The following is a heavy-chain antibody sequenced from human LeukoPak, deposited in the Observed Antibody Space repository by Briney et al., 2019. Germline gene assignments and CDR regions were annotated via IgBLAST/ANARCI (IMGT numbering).Heavy chain of an antibody. J-gene: IGHJ3*02. Sequence: PGGSLRLSCAASGFSFSSYWMSWVRQAPGKGLEWVAVIWYDGTNTYYADSVKGRFTISRDNSKNTLYLQMNSLRAEDTAVYYCARDFCSGGSCYPDAFDIWGQGTMVTVSS. CDR3: ARDFCSGGSCYPDAFDI. CDR1: GFSFSSYW. CDR2: IWYDGTNT. V-gene: IGHV3-33*08. D-gene: IGHD2-15*01.